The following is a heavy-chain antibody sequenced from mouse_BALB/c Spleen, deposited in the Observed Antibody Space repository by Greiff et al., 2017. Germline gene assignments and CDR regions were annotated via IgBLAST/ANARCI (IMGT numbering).Heavy chain of an antibody. V-gene: IGHV10-1*02. J-gene: IGHJ4*01. CDR3: VRRGYRYDYAMDY. Sequence: EGQLVESGGGLVQPKGSLKLSCAASGFTFNTYAMNWVRQAPGKGLEWVARIRSKSNNYATYYADSVKDRFTISRDDSQSMLYLQMNNLKTEDTAMYYCVRRGYRYDYAMDYWGQGTSVTVSS. CDR2: IRSKSNNYAT. D-gene: IGHD2-14*01. CDR1: GFTFNTYA.